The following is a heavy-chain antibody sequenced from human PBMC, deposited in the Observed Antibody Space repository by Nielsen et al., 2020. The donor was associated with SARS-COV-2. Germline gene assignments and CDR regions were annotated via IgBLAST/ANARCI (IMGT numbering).Heavy chain of an antibody. CDR1: GYTFTSYG. CDR3: ARITPSSGWDY. J-gene: IGHJ4*02. Sequence: ASVKVSCKASGYTFTSYGISWVRQAPGQGLEWMGWISAYNGNTNYAQKFQGRVTMTRDTSANTAYMELSSLSSEDTAVYYCARITPSSGWDYWGQGTLVTVSS. V-gene: IGHV1-18*04. CDR2: ISAYNGNT. D-gene: IGHD6-19*01.